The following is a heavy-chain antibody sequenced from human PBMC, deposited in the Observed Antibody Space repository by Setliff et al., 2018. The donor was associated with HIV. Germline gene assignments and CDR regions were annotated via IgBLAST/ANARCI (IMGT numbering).Heavy chain of an antibody. V-gene: IGHV5-51*01. Sequence: LGESLKISCKGFGYNFNTYWIAWVRQVPGKGLEWTGIIYPIDSETKYSPSFQGQVTISVDRSISTAYLQWNNLKASDSAIYYCARHPPRGYPKNWFDPWGQGTLVTVSS. CDR2: IYPIDSET. D-gene: IGHD3-16*02. J-gene: IGHJ5*02. CDR1: GYNFNTYW. CDR3: ARHPPRGYPKNWFDP.